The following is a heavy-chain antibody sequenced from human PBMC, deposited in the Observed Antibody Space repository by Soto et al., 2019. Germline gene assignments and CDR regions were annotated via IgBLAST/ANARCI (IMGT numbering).Heavy chain of an antibody. Sequence: SVKVSCKASGGTFSSYANSWVRQAPGQGLEWMGGIIPIFGTANYAQKFQGRVTITADESTSTAYMELSSLRSEDTAVYYCAIGIGNQERRQPLDYWGQGTLVTVSS. V-gene: IGHV1-69*13. J-gene: IGHJ4*02. CDR3: AIGIGNQERRQPLDY. D-gene: IGHD1-26*01. CDR1: GGTFSSYA. CDR2: IIPIFGTA.